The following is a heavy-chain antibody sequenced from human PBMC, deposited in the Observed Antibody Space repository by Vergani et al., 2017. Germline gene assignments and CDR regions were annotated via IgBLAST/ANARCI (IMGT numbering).Heavy chain of an antibody. CDR2: INHSGST. J-gene: IGHJ6*03. CDR1: GGSFSGYY. CDR3: ARVQELYDFCSGYRVRYYYYMDV. Sequence: QVQLQQWGAGLLKPSETLSLTCAVYGGSFSGYYWSWIRQPPGKGLEWIGEINHSGSTNYNPSLKSRVTISVDTSKNQFSLKLSSVTAADTAVYYCARVQELYDFCSGYRVRYYYYMDVWGKXP. D-gene: IGHD3-3*01. V-gene: IGHV4-34*01.